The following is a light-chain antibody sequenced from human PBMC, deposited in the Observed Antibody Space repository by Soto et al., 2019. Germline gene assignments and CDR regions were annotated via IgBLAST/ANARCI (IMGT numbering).Light chain of an antibody. Sequence: QSVLTQPASVSGSPGQSITISCTGTSSDVGIYNYVSWYQQHPGKAPKLMIYEVSNRPSGVSNRFSGSKSGNTASLTISGLQTEDEADYYCSSYGGSTSLFGGGTQLTVL. CDR1: SSDVGIYNY. CDR2: EVS. J-gene: IGLJ3*02. CDR3: SSYGGSTSL. V-gene: IGLV2-14*01.